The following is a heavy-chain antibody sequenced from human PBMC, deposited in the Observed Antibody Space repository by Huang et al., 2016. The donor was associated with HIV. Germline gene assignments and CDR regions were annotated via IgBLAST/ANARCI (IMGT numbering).Heavy chain of an antibody. CDR1: GGSVSGHY. CDR2: INDKGYT. Sequence: QVQLQQWGAGLLKPSETLSLTCAVYGGSVSGHYWSWIRQPPGKGLEWIAEINDKGYTNYNTSLKSRVTISVHTSRNQFSLKLNSVTAADAAVYYCARASWYEPRSWYFGLWGRGTLVTVSS. CDR3: ARASWYEPRSWYFGL. J-gene: IGHJ2*01. V-gene: IGHV4-34*01. D-gene: IGHD6-13*01.